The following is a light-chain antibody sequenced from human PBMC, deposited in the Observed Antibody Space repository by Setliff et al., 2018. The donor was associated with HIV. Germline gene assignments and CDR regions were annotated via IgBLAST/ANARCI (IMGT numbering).Light chain of an antibody. V-gene: IGLV1-40*01. CDR3: QSFDNYFSDSRL. J-gene: IGLJ3*02. CDR1: SCNIGAGFD. Sequence: QSALTQPPSVSGAPGQTVTISCTGTSCNIGAGFDVNWYQQFPGTAPKLLIYGDNNRPSGVPDRFSGVKSGTSASLAITGLQTEDEADYYCQSFDNYFSDSRLFGGGTKVTVL. CDR2: GDN.